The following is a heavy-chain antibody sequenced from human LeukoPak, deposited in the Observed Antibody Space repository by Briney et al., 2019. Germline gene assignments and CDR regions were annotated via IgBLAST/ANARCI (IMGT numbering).Heavy chain of an antibody. D-gene: IGHD3-10*01. CDR2: IYYSGST. J-gene: IGHJ5*02. Sequence: PSETLSLTCVVSGGSIRSGGYSWSWIRQPPGKGLEWIGYIYYSGSTYYNPSLKSRVTISVDTCKNQFSLKLSSVTAADTAVYYCARESNYHGSGTGWFDPWGQGTLVTVSS. CDR3: ARESNYHGSGTGWFDP. CDR1: GGSIRSGGYS. V-gene: IGHV4-30-4*07.